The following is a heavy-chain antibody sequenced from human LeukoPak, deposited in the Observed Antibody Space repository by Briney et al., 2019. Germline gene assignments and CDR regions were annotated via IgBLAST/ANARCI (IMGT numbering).Heavy chain of an antibody. D-gene: IGHD5-18*01. V-gene: IGHV1-18*01. CDR2: ISAYNGNT. J-gene: IGHJ4*02. CDR1: GYTFTSYG. Sequence: GASVKVSCKASGYTFTSYGISWVRQAPGQGLEWMGWISAYNGNTNYAQKLQGRVTMTTDTSTSTAYMELRSLRSDDTAVYYCARDLQRGYSYGSEIDYWGQGTLVTVSS. CDR3: ARDLQRGYSYGSEIDY.